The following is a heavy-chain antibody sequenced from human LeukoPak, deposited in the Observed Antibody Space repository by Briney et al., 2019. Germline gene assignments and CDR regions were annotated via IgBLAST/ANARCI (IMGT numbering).Heavy chain of an antibody. CDR2: IRGGST. CDR1: GFTVSSNE. Sequence: GGSLRLSCAASGFTVSSNEMSWVRQAPGKGLEWVSSIRGGSTYYADSRKGRFTISRDNSKNTLHLQMNSLRAEDTAVYYCKKDLLIIVVVPAAIGDYYFDYWGQGTLVTVSS. CDR3: KKDLLIIVVVPAAIGDYYFDY. D-gene: IGHD2-2*02. V-gene: IGHV3-38-3*01. J-gene: IGHJ4*02.